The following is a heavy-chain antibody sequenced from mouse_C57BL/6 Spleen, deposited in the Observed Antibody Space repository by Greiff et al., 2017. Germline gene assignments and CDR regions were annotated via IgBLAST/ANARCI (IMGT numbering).Heavy chain of an antibody. D-gene: IGHD1-1*01. CDR3: ARKDYGTSAWSAY. V-gene: IGHV1-69*01. CDR1: GYTFTSYW. Sequence: VQLQQPGAELVMPGASVKLSCKASGYTFTSYWMHWVKQRPGQGLEWIGEIDPSDSYTNYNQKFKGKSTLTVDKSSSTAYMQLSSLTSEDSAVYYCARKDYGTSAWSAYWGQGTLVTVSA. J-gene: IGHJ3*01. CDR2: IDPSDSYT.